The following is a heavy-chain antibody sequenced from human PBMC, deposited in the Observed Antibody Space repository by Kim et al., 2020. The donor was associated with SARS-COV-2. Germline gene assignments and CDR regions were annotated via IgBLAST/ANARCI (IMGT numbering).Heavy chain of an antibody. V-gene: IGHV4-31*02. Sequence: LKSRVTISVDTSKNQFSLKRTSVTAADTAVYYCARVGGSSWQEEDYFDSWGQGTLVTVSS. J-gene: IGHJ4*02. D-gene: IGHD6-13*01. CDR3: ARVGGSSWQEEDYFDS.